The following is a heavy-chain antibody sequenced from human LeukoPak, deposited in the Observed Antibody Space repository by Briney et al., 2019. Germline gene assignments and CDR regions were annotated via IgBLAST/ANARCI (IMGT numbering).Heavy chain of an antibody. CDR2: ISSNGGST. V-gene: IGHV3-64*01. D-gene: IGHD2-15*01. Sequence: GGSLRLSCAASGFTFSSYAMHWVRQTPGKGLEYVSAISSNGGSTYYANSVKGRFTISRDNSKNTLYLQMGSLRAEDMAVYYCASWGGYCSGGSCYPDYWGQGTLVTVSS. J-gene: IGHJ4*02. CDR3: ASWGGYCSGGSCYPDY. CDR1: GFTFSSYA.